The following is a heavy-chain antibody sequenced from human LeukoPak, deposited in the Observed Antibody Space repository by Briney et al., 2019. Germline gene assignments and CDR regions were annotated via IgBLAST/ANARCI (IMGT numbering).Heavy chain of an antibody. CDR3: ARDHEDGAFMYYYDSSGYYFDY. V-gene: IGHV4-34*01. CDR2: INHSGST. D-gene: IGHD3-22*01. Sequence: SETLSLTCAVYGGSFSGYYWSWIRQPPGKGLEWIGEINHSGSTNYNPSLKSRVTISVDTSKNQFSLKLSSVTAADTAVYYCARDHEDGAFMYYYDSSGYYFDYWGQGTLVTVSS. CDR1: GGSFSGYY. J-gene: IGHJ4*02.